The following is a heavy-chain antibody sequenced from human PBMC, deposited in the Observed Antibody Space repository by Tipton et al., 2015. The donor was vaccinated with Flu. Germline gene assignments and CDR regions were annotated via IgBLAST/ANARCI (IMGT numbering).Heavy chain of an antibody. D-gene: IGHD1/OR15-1a*01. V-gene: IGHV3-7*01. CDR3: IRDRGWNTHDV. CDR2: INQDGSAI. Sequence: SLRLSCETSGFVFSSYWLSWLRQAPGKGLEWVASINQDGSAIYYVDSLRGRFTISRDNAKNTLYLQMNGLTAEDTAVYYCIRDRGWNTHDVWGQGTTVTVSS. CDR1: GFVFSSYW. J-gene: IGHJ6*02.